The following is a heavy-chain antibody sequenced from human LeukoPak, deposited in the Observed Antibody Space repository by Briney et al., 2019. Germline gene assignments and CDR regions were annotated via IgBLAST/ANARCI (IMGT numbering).Heavy chain of an antibody. V-gene: IGHV3-43*01. CDR1: GFTFDDYT. D-gene: IGHD3-22*01. CDR3: AKDINYYDSSGPFDY. CDR2: ISWDGGST. Sequence: GGSLRLSCAASGFTFDDYTMHWVRQAPGKGLEWVSLISWDGGSTYYADSVKGRFTISRDNSKNSLYLQMNSLRTEDTALYYCAKDINYYDSSGPFDYWGQGTLVTVSS. J-gene: IGHJ4*02.